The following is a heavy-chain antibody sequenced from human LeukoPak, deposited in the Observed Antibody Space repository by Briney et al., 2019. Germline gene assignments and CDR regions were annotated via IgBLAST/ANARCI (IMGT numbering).Heavy chain of an antibody. CDR2: MNPNSGNT. CDR1: GYTFTSYD. CDR3: ARSYGDGDAFDI. D-gene: IGHD4-17*01. Sequence: ASAKVSCNASGYTFTSYDINWVRQATGQGLEWMGWMNPNSGNTGYAQKFQGRVTMTRNTSISTAYMELSSLRSEDTAVYYCARSYGDGDAFDIWGQGTMVTVSS. V-gene: IGHV1-8*01. J-gene: IGHJ3*02.